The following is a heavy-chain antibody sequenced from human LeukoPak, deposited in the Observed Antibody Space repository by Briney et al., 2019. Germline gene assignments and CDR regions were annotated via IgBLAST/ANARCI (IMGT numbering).Heavy chain of an antibody. CDR2: IWYDGSNK. D-gene: IGHD1-26*01. Sequence: GRSLRLSCAASGLTFSSYGMHWVRQAPGKGLEWVAVIWYDGSNKYYADSVKGRFTISRDNSKNTLYLQMNSLRAEYTAVYYCAKEVGFRLGATAGGEYWGQGTLVTVSS. J-gene: IGHJ4*02. CDR1: GLTFSSYG. V-gene: IGHV3-33*06. CDR3: AKEVGFRLGATAGGEY.